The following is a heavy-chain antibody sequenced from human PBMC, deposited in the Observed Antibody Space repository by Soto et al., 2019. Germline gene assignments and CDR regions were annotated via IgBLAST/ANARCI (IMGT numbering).Heavy chain of an antibody. CDR3: AREGRIRGVSIDVYYYCGMGV. CDR2: ISAYNGNT. D-gene: IGHD3-10*01. Sequence: ASVKVSCKASGYTFTSYGISWVRQAPGQGLEWMGWISAYNGNTNYAQKLQGRVTMTTDTSTSTAYMELRSLRSDDTAVYYCAREGRIRGVSIDVYYYCGMGVWRQGTTVIV. CDR1: GYTFTSYG. J-gene: IGHJ6*02. V-gene: IGHV1-18*04.